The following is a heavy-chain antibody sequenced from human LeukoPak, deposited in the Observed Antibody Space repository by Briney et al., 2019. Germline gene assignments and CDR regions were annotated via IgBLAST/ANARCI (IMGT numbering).Heavy chain of an antibody. Sequence: GGSLRLSCTASGFTFSDYYMTWICQGPGNGLEGVSYISSSSSYTNYADSVKGRFTISRDNAKNSLYLQMNSLRAEDTAVYFCARDRTGGTYYYDSSGYYDYWGQGTLVTVSS. CDR1: GFTFSDYY. CDR3: ARDRTGGTYYYDSSGYYDY. D-gene: IGHD3-22*01. J-gene: IGHJ4*02. CDR2: ISSSSSYT. V-gene: IGHV3-11*05.